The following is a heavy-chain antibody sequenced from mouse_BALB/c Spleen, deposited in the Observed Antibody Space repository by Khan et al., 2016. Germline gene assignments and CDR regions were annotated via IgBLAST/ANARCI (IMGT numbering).Heavy chain of an antibody. V-gene: IGHV3-2*02. CDR3: AINWDEEDY. D-gene: IGHD4-1*02. CDR1: GYSITSDYA. J-gene: IGHJ3*01. CDR2: ISYSGST. Sequence: EVQLQESGPGLVKPSQSLSLTCTVTGYSITSDYAWNWIRQFPGNKLEWMGYISYSGSTSYNPSLKSRISITRYTSKNQFFLQLNSVTTEDTATYYCAINWDEEDYWGQGTLVTVSA.